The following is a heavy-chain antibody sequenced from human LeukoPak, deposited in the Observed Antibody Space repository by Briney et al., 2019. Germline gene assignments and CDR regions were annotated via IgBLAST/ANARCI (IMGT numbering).Heavy chain of an antibody. CDR1: EYTFTRYY. CDR2: INPNRDGT. Sequence: ASVKVSCKASEYTFTRYYIHWVRQAPGQGLEWIECINPNRDGTNYAPKFPGRDTMTRDTSITTAYMELSRLRSHDTAVYYCARAQPEGSNSEIDYWGQGTLVTVSS. J-gene: IGHJ4*02. CDR3: ARAQPEGSNSEIDY. D-gene: IGHD4-11*01. V-gene: IGHV1-2*02.